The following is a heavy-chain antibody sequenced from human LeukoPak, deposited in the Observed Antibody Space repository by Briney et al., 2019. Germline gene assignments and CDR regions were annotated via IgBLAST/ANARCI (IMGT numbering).Heavy chain of an antibody. CDR2: IYTSGST. J-gene: IGHJ1*01. D-gene: IGHD5-18*01. CDR1: GGSISSYY. CDR3: ARECRGGGYSYEPTEYFQH. V-gene: IGHV4-4*07. Sequence: PSETLSLTCTVSGGSISSYYWSWIRQPAGKGLEWIGRIYTSGSTNYNPSLKSRVTMSVDTSKNQFSLKLSSVTAADTAVYYCARECRGGGYSYEPTEYFQHWGQGTLVTVSS.